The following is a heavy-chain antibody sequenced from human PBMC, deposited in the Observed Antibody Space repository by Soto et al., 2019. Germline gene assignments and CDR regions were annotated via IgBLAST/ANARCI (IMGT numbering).Heavy chain of an antibody. CDR2: IYHSGST. V-gene: IGHV4-4*02. J-gene: IGHJ5*02. CDR1: GGSISSSNW. D-gene: IGHD6-13*01. CDR3: ALSQQRVVWSWFDP. Sequence: QVLLQESGPGLVKPSGTLSLTCAVSGGSISSSNWWSWVRQPPGKGLEWIGEIYHSGSTNYNPSLKIRVTISVDKSKNQFSLKLSSVTAADTAVYYCALSQQRVVWSWFDPWGQGTLVPVSS.